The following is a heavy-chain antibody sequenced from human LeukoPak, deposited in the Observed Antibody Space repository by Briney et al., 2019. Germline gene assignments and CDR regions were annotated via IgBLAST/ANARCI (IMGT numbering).Heavy chain of an antibody. Sequence: SETLSLTCTVSSGSISNGGYYWVWIRQPPGKGLEWIGYIYYSGSTNYNPSLKSRVTISVDTSKNQFSLKLSSVTAADTAVYYCARGDFWSGYYAYYYYYMDVWGKGTTVTVSS. CDR3: ARGDFWSGYYAYYYYYMDV. CDR1: SGSISNGGYY. J-gene: IGHJ6*03. CDR2: IYYSGST. D-gene: IGHD3-3*01. V-gene: IGHV4-61*08.